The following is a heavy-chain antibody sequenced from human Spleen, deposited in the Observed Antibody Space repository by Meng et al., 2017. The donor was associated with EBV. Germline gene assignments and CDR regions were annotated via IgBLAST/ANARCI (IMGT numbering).Heavy chain of an antibody. D-gene: IGHD4-17*01. Sequence: GPVRSRPLGTRSPSLGVYGGSTPSNSWGSWLRQPPGKGLEWIGEIYHGGNTNYNPSLKSRVIISVDKSRNQFSLKVDSVTAADTAVYYCARVGGGDYGGAWWFDPWGQGTLVTVSS. CDR2: IYHGGNT. V-gene: IGHV4-4*02. CDR3: ARVGGGDYGGAWWFDP. J-gene: IGHJ5*02. CDR1: GGSTPSNSW.